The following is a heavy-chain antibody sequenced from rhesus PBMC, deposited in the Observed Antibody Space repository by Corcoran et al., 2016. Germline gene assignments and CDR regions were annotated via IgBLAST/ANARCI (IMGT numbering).Heavy chain of an antibody. CDR3: ATDSGYSSGYNRFDV. D-gene: IGHD5-24*01. J-gene: IGHJ5-1*01. CDR2: TYGNSAST. CDR1: GGSISDSHY. V-gene: IGHV4S9*01. Sequence: QVQLQESGPGLVKPSETLSHTCAVPGGSISDSHYWSSNLLLPGKGLEWIWNTYGNSASTYYNPSLKSRVTISKDTSKNHFFLKVSSVTAADTAIYYCATDSGYSSGYNRFDVWGAGVLVTVSS.